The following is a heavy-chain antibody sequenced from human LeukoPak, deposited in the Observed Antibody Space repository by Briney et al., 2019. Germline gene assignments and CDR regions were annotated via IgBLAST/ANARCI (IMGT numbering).Heavy chain of an antibody. D-gene: IGHD3-3*01. CDR2: SYSGGST. Sequence: GGSLRLSCAASGFTVSSNYMSGVRQAPGKGLEWVSVSYSGGSTYYADSVKGRFTISRDNSKNTLYLQMNSLRAEDTAVYYCARELRYYDFRNAFDIWGQGTMVTVSS. CDR1: GFTVSSNY. CDR3: ARELRYYDFRNAFDI. J-gene: IGHJ3*02. V-gene: IGHV3-53*05.